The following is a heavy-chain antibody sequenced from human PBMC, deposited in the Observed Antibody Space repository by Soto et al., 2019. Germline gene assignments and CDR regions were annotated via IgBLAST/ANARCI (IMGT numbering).Heavy chain of an antibody. D-gene: IGHD3-10*01. CDR3: ARVCVPDPTVRGVTCIDY. Sequence: GXPVKVSCTASGYAFTSYGIIWVRQAPGQGLEWMGWISAYNGNTNYAQKLQGRVTMTTDTSTSTAYMELRSLRSDDTAVYYCARVCVPDPTVRGVTCIDYCGQRTLVTGSS. J-gene: IGHJ4*02. CDR2: ISAYNGNT. CDR1: GYAFTSYG. V-gene: IGHV1-18*04.